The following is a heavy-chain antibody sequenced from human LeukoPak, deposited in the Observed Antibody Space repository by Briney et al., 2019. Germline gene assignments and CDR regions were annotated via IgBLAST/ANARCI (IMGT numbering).Heavy chain of an antibody. D-gene: IGHD3-22*01. V-gene: IGHV3-23*01. CDR1: GFTFSSYG. CDR3: AKAIFGAYDSSGYDY. Sequence: PGGSLRLSCAASGFTFSSYGMSWVRQAPGKGLEWVSAISGSGGSTYYADSVKGRFTISRDNSKNTLYLQMNSLRAEDTAVYYCAKAIFGAYDSSGYDYWGQGTLVTVSS. J-gene: IGHJ4*02. CDR2: ISGSGGST.